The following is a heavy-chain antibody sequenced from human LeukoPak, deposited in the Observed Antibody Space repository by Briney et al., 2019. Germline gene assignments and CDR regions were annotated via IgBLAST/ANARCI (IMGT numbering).Heavy chain of an antibody. J-gene: IGHJ4*02. CDR2: ISWDSGSI. CDR3: AKDLGIQLLNYFDY. D-gene: IGHD5-18*01. CDR1: GFTFDDYA. V-gene: IGHV3-9*03. Sequence: GGSLRLSCAASGFTFDDYAMHWVRQAPGKGLEWVSGISWDSGSIGYADSVKGRFTISRDNSKNSLYLQMNSLRAEDMALYYCAKDLGIQLLNYFDYWGQGTLVTVSS.